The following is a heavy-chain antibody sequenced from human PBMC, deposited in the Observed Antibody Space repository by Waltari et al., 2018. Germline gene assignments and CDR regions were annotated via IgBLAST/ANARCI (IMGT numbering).Heavy chain of an antibody. Sequence: EVQLLESGGGLVQPGGSLRLSCAASGFTFSSYAMSWVRQAPGKGLEWVSAISGSGGSTYYADTGKGRFTISRDKSKNTLYLQMNSLRAEDTGVYYCARLVDTARPPGWFDPWGQGTLVTVSS. CDR3: ARLVDTARPPGWFDP. D-gene: IGHD5-18*01. CDR2: ISGSGGST. CDR1: GFTFSSYA. J-gene: IGHJ5*02. V-gene: IGHV3-23*01.